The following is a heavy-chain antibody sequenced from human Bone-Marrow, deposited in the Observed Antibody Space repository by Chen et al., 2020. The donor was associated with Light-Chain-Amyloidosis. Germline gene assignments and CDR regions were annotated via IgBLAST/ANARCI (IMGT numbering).Heavy chain of an antibody. CDR3: ARRRDGYNFCF. CDR2: CYPEDSDA. D-gene: IGHD5-12*01. V-gene: IGHV5-51*01. Sequence: EVQLEQSGPEVKKPGESLKISCKGSGYTFPNYWIGWVRQMPGKGLEWMGVCYPEDSDARYLPSFVEQVTTPADKSITPAYLQWRSLQASDTAMYWCARRRDGYNFCFWGQGTLVTFSS. CDR1: GYTFPNYW. J-gene: IGHJ4*02.